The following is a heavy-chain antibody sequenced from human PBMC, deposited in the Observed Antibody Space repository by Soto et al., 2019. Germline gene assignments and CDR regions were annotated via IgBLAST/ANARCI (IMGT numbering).Heavy chain of an antibody. CDR2: MNPNSGNT. J-gene: IGHJ5*02. Sequence: GASVKVSCKASGYTFTSYDINWVRQATGQGLEWMGWMNPNSGNTGYAQKFQGRVTMTRNTSISTAYMELSSLRSEDTAVYYCARLGVGSIVATITDWFDPWGQGTLVTVSS. CDR1: GYTFTSYD. CDR3: ARLGVGSIVATITDWFDP. D-gene: IGHD5-12*01. V-gene: IGHV1-8*01.